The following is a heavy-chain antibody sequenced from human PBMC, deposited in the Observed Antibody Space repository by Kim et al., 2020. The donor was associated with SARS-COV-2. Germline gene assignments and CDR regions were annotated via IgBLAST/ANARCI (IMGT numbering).Heavy chain of an antibody. CDR3: AKDLSGSYMGYYFDY. V-gene: IGHV3-23*01. D-gene: IGHD1-26*01. J-gene: IGHJ4*02. Sequence: DSVKGRFTIYRDNSKNTLYLQMNSLRAEDTAVYYCAKDLSGSYMGYYFDYWGQGTLVTVSS.